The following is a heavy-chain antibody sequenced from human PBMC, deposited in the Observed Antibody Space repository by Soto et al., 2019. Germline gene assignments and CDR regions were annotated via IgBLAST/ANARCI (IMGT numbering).Heavy chain of an antibody. CDR3: ARRIRPPADYDFWSGPREYYFDY. D-gene: IGHD3-3*01. Sequence: SETLSLTCTVSGGSISSGDYYWSWIRQPPGKGLEWIGYIYYSGSTYYNPSLKSRVTISVDTSKNQFSLKLSSVTAADTAVYYCARRIRPPADYDFWSGPREYYFDYWGQGTLVTVSS. CDR1: GGSISSGDYY. J-gene: IGHJ4*02. V-gene: IGHV4-30-4*01. CDR2: IYYSGST.